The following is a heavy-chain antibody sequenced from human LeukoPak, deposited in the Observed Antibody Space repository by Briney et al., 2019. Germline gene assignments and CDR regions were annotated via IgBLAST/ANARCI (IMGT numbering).Heavy chain of an antibody. CDR2: ISSSGSTI. D-gene: IGHD1-26*01. V-gene: IGHV3-48*03. Sequence: GGSLRLSCAASGFTFSSYEMNWVRQAPGKGLEWVSYISSSGSTIYYADSVKSRFTISRDNAKNSLFLQMNSLRAEDTAVYYCGAAYSGSSPFDYWGQGTLVTVSS. CDR3: GAAYSGSSPFDY. J-gene: IGHJ4*02. CDR1: GFTFSSYE.